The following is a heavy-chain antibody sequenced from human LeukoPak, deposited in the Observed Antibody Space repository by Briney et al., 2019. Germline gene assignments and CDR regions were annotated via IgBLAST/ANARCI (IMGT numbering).Heavy chain of an antibody. CDR3: ASDPSNTYYCDQ. CDR1: RYTFTDYY. D-gene: IGHD4/OR15-4a*01. CDR2: LNPNTGGI. J-gene: IGHJ4*02. V-gene: IGHV1-2*02. Sequence: ASVKVSFKASRYTFTDYYIHWVRQAPGQGLEWMGWLNPNTGGINYAQKFQGRVTMTRDTSISTAYMELSGLRSDDTAMYYCASDPSNTYYCDQWGQGILVTVSS.